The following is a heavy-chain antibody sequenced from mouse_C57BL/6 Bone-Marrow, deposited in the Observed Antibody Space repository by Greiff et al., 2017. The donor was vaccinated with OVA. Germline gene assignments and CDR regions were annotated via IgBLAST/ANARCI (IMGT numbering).Heavy chain of an antibody. CDR2: ISSGSSTI. V-gene: IGHV5-17*01. J-gene: IGHJ1*03. CDR1: GFTFSDYG. Sequence: DVHLVESGGGLVKPGGSLKLSCAASGFTFSDYGMHWVRQAPEKGLEWVAYISSGSSTIYYADTVKGRFTISRDNAKNSLFLQMTSLRSEDTAMYYCARNYWYFDVWGTGTTVTVSS. CDR3: ARNYWYFDV.